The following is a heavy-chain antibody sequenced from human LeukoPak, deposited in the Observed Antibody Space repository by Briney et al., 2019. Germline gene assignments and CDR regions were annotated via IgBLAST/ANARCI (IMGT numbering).Heavy chain of an antibody. D-gene: IGHD2-15*01. CDR2: MNPNSGNT. J-gene: IGHJ4*02. CDR3: ARADCSGGSCYSDY. Sequence: ASVKVSCKASGYTFTSCDINWVRQATGQGLEWMGWMNPNSGNTGYAQKFQGRVTMTRNTSISTAYMELSSLRSEDTAVYYCARADCSGGSCYSDYWGQGTLVTVSS. CDR1: GYTFTSCD. V-gene: IGHV1-8*01.